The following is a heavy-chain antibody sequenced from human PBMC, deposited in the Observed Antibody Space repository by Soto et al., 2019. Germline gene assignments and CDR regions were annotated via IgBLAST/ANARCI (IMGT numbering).Heavy chain of an antibody. J-gene: IGHJ4*02. CDR2: IYDSGST. Sequence: SETLSLTCTVSGGSISSYYWSWIRQPPGKGLEWIGYIYDSGSTNYNPSLKSRVAISVDTSKNQFSLKLTSVTAADTAVYYCAAPPRYWGQGTLVTVSS. D-gene: IGHD6-6*01. CDR3: AAPPRY. V-gene: IGHV4-59*01. CDR1: GGSISSYY.